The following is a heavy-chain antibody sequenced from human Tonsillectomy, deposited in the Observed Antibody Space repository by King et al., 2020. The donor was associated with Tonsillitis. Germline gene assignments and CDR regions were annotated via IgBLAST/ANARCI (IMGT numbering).Heavy chain of an antibody. J-gene: IGHJ6*02. CDR2: IDYSGSS. Sequence: VQLQESGPGLVKPSETLSLTCTVSGGSISRYYWNWIRQPPGKGLEWIGYIDYSGSSNYNPSLKSRVTISLDTSKNQFSLQMSSVTAADTAVYYCARDEDGSNPLGYFYYYGMDVWGQGTTVTVSS. V-gene: IGHV4-59*01. D-gene: IGHD4-23*01. CDR3: ARDEDGSNPLGYFYYYGMDV. CDR1: GGSISRYY.